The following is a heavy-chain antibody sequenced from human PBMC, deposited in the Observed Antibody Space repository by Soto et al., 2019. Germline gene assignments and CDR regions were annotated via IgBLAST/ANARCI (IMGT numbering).Heavy chain of an antibody. D-gene: IGHD2-2*01. CDR1: GGSFSGYY. V-gene: IGHV4-34*01. Sequence: PSETLSLTCAVYGGSFSGYYWGWIRQPPGKGLEWIGEINHSGSTNYNPSLKSRVTISVDTSKNQFSLKLSSVTAADTAVYYCARALVVPAAEYYYYYGMDVWGQGTTVT. CDR2: INHSGST. CDR3: ARALVVPAAEYYYYYGMDV. J-gene: IGHJ6*02.